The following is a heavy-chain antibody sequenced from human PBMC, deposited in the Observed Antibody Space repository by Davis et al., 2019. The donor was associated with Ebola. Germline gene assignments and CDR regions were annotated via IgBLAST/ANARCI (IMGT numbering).Heavy chain of an antibody. CDR2: ISSDGGIT. J-gene: IGHJ1*01. CDR1: GFTFSRYW. Sequence: PGGSLRLSCAASGFTFSRYWMHWVRQAPGKGLVYVSRISSDGGITSYADSVKGRFTISRDNAKSTLYLQMNSLTAEDTGVYYCAKSGGDCYSRGDCYFQHWGQGTLVTVSS. D-gene: IGHD2-21*02. V-gene: IGHV3-74*01. CDR3: AKSGGDCYSRGDCYFQH.